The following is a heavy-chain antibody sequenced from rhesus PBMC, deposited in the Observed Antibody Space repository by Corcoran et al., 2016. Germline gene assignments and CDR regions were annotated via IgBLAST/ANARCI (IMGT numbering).Heavy chain of an antibody. V-gene: IGHV4S2*01. CDR2: ISGSGGST. Sequence: QVQLQESGPGLVKPSETLPLTCAVSGASISRSYWSWVRQAPGQGLEWMGRISGSGGSTYYNPSLKSRVTISRDTSKNQFSLKVTSVTAADTAVYYCGRADYGVDYWGQGVLVTVSS. J-gene: IGHJ4*01. CDR3: GRADYGVDY. CDR1: GASISRSY. D-gene: IGHD4-29*01.